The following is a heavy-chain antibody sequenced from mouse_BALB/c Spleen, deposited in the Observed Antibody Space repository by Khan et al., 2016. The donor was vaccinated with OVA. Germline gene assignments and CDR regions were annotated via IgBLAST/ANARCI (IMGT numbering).Heavy chain of an antibody. J-gene: IGHJ2*01. V-gene: IGHV14-4*02. CDR2: IDPENGDT. CDR1: GFNIKDYY. Sequence: VQLQQSGAELVRSGASVKLSCTASGFNIKDYYMHWVKQRPEQGLEWIGWIDPENGDTEYAPKFQGKATMSADTSSNTAYLQLSSLTSEDTSVYYCKAGYFGYWGQGTTRTVSS. CDR3: KAGYFGY.